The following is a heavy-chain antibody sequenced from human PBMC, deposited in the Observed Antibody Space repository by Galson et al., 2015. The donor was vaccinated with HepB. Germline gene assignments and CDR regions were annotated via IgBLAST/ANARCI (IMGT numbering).Heavy chain of an antibody. D-gene: IGHD2-2*02. CDR3: ARDQLGYCSAKTCYNSHAFDI. CDR1: GFTFSNYG. J-gene: IGHJ3*02. V-gene: IGHV3-48*02. Sequence: CAASGFTFSNYGMNWVRQAPGRGLEWVSYITSTSSTIYYADSVKGRFTISRDNAKNSLYLQMDSLRDEDTAVYYCARDQLGYCSAKTCYNSHAFDIWGRGTMVTVSS. CDR2: ITSTSSTI.